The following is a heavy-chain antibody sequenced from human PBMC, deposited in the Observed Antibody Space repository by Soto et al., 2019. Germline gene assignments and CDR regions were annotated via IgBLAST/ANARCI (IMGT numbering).Heavy chain of an antibody. J-gene: IGHJ4*02. CDR1: GGTFNSYA. CDR2: IISMFGTA. V-gene: IGHV1-69*15. CDR3: ARDKALNTLYYVDY. D-gene: IGHD5-18*01. Sequence: QVQLVQSGAELKKPGSSVKVSCKASGGTFNSYAISWVRQAPGQGLEWMGTIISMFGTANYAQNFQGRVTITADDSTVTAYMELSSLRSEDTAVYYCARDKALNTLYYVDYWGQGTLVTVSS.